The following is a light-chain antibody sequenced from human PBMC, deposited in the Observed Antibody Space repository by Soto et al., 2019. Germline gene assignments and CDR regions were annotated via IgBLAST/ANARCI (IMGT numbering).Light chain of an antibody. CDR3: QQYGSSLFT. CDR2: DTS. Sequence: EIVLMQSPGTLSLSPGEGATLSCRASQSVNSHYLAWYQQKPGQAPRVLIFDTSRRATGVPDRFSGSGSGTDFTLTITRLEPEDFAVYYCQQYGSSLFTFGPGTKVDIK. J-gene: IGKJ3*01. CDR1: QSVNSHY. V-gene: IGKV3-20*01.